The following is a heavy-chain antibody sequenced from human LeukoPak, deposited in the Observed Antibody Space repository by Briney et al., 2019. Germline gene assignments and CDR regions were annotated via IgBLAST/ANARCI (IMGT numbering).Heavy chain of an antibody. CDR3: ARDQTTPYSSGWLDY. CDR2: IYYSGRS. V-gene: IGHV4-59*01. Sequence: SETLSLTCTVSGGSISSYHWSWIPQPPGKGLERIGYIYYSGRSNYNPSLESRVTISIDTSKQHFSLKLSSVTAADTALYYCARDQTTPYSSGWLDYWGQGTLVTVSS. J-gene: IGHJ4*02. CDR1: GGSISSYH. D-gene: IGHD6-19*01.